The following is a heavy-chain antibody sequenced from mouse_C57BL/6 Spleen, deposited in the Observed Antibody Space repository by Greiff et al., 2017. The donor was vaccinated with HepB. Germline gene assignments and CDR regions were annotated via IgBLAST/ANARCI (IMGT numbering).Heavy chain of an antibody. J-gene: IGHJ4*01. V-gene: IGHV1-4*01. CDR3: ARSRGGYAMDY. CDR2: INPSSGYT. CDR1: GYTFTSYT. Sequence: QVQLQQSGAELARPGASVKMSCKASGYTFTSYTMHWVKQRPGQGLEWIGYINPSSGYTKYNQKFKDKATLTADKSSSTAYMQLSSLTSEDSAVYYCARSRGGYAMDYWGQGTSVTVSS.